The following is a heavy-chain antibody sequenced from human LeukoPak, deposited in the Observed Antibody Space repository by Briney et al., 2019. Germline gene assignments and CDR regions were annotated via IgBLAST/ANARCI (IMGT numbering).Heavy chain of an antibody. CDR1: GFTFSSYA. V-gene: IGHV3-23*01. Sequence: GGSLRLSCAASGFTFSSYAMSWVRQAPGKGLEWVSAISGSGGSTYYADSVKGRFTISRDNSKNTLYLQMNSLRAEDTAVYYCAKDQAIAARRVSYLDYWGQGTLVTVSS. CDR3: AKDQAIAARRVSYLDY. CDR2: ISGSGGST. J-gene: IGHJ4*02. D-gene: IGHD6-6*01.